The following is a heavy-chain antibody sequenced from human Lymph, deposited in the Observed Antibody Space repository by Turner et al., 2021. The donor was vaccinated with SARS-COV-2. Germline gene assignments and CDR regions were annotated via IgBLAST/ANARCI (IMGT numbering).Heavy chain of an antibody. J-gene: IGHJ4*02. D-gene: IGHD2-21*02. CDR2: ITSDSRYR. Sequence: ELQQVECGGGLVKPGGSLRRSCSASVFTFSSYSRNWIPPVSGNGLEWGSSITSDSRYRYYANSREGRLTIVRDNVNSSLYQQMNIQRCEDTDGYDCAGGRPDFPYYFDYWGQGTMVTVSS. CDR1: VFTFSSYS. V-gene: IGHV3-21*06. CDR3: AGGRPDFPYYFDY.